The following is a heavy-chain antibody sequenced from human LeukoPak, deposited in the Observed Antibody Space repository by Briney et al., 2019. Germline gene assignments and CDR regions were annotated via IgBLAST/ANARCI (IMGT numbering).Heavy chain of an antibody. CDR2: ISGSGAST. Sequence: GGSLRLSCAASGFTFSNCAMTWGRQAPGKGLEWVARISGSGASTYYADSVKGRFTNSRDNSKNTVNLQMNSLRAEDTAVYFCAKDQSRVGGSDPFDDWGQGTLVIASS. D-gene: IGHD1-26*01. J-gene: IGHJ4*02. V-gene: IGHV3-23*01. CDR1: GFTFSNCA. CDR3: AKDQSRVGGSDPFDD.